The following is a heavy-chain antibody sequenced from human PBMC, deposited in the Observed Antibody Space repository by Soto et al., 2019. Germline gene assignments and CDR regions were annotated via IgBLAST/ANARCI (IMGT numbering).Heavy chain of an antibody. CDR1: GGSISSGGYY. CDR3: ASRIAARPLSYYYYSGMDV. Sequence: QVQLQESGPGLVKPSQTLSLTCTVSGGSISSGGYYWSWIRQHPGKGLEWIGYIYYSGSTYYNPSLKIRVTMSVDTSKNQFSLNLSSVTAADTAVYYCASRIAARPLSYYYYSGMDVWGQGTTVTVSS. CDR2: IYYSGST. V-gene: IGHV4-31*03. J-gene: IGHJ6*02. D-gene: IGHD6-6*01.